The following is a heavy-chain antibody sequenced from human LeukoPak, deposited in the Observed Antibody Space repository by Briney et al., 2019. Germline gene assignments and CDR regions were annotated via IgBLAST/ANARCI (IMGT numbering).Heavy chain of an antibody. D-gene: IGHD3-9*01. CDR2: ISGRGSTI. Sequence: GGSLRLSCAASGFTFSDYYMSWIRQAPGRGLEWISYISGRGSTIYYADSVRGRFTVSRDSAKNTLYLQMNSLRAEDTAVYYCARARYFDWFLFDPWGQGTLVTVSS. CDR1: GFTFSDYY. CDR3: ARARYFDWFLFDP. J-gene: IGHJ5*02. V-gene: IGHV3-11*04.